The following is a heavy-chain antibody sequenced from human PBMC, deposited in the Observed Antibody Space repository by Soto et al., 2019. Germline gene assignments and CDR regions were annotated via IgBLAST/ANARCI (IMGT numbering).Heavy chain of an antibody. CDR1: GYTFSSYG. Sequence: SVKVSCKASGYTFSSYGISWGRQAPVHGPEWMGWISVYDGHTNYSQTFQGRVTMATDSSTSTAHMELRSLGSDDTAVYYCARDRYSSTWHYQYYGMDVWGQGTTVTVSS. V-gene: IGHV1-18*01. D-gene: IGHD5-18*01. J-gene: IGHJ6*02. CDR3: ARDRYSSTWHYQYYGMDV. CDR2: ISVYDGHT.